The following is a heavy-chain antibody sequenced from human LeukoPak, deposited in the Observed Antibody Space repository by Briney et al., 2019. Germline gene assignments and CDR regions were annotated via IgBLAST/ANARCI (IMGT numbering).Heavy chain of an antibody. Sequence: PGGSLRLSCAASGFTFSNNDMHWVRQGPGKGREWVSAIDTSGDTYYPGSVKGRFTISRENAKNILYLQMNSLRVGDTAVYYCARGSTTVAFEIWGQGTMVSVSS. CDR1: GFTFSNND. CDR3: ARGSTTVAFEI. V-gene: IGHV3-13*01. CDR2: IDTSGDT. D-gene: IGHD1-26*01. J-gene: IGHJ3*02.